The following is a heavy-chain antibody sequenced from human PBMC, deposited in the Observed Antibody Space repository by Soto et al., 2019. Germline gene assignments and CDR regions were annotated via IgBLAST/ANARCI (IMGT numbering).Heavy chain of an antibody. CDR2: IIPIFGTA. J-gene: IGHJ5*02. V-gene: IGHV1-69*13. CDR1: GGTFSSYA. Sequence: GASVKASCKASGGTFSSYAISWVRQAPGQGLEWMGGIIPIFGTANYAQKFQGRVTITADESTSTAYMELSSLRSEDTAVYYCARDRGEATGGFDPWGQGTLVTVSS. D-gene: IGHD2-21*01. CDR3: ARDRGEATGGFDP.